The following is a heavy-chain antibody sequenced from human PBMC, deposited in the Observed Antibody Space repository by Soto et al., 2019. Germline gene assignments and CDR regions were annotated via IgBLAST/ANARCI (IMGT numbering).Heavy chain of an antibody. CDR3: ARSRTTIRAADATDG. Sequence: GGSLRLSCAASGFTFSSYAMHWVRQAPGKGLEWVAVISYDGSNKYYADSVKGRFTISRDNSKNTLYLQMNSLRAEDTAVYYCARSRTTIRAADATDGWGQGPTVT. V-gene: IGHV3-30-3*01. J-gene: IGHJ6*02. D-gene: IGHD5-12*01. CDR2: ISYDGSNK. CDR1: GFTFSSYA.